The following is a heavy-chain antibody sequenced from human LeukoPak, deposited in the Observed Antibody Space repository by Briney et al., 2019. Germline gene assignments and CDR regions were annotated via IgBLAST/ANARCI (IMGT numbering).Heavy chain of an antibody. CDR3: ARGSITMVRGFDY. J-gene: IGHJ4*02. CDR1: GGSISSSNW. CDR2: IYHSGST. D-gene: IGHD3-10*01. V-gene: IGHV4-4*02. Sequence: PSETLSLTCAVSGGSISSSNWWSWVRQPPGKGLEWIGEIYHSGSTNYNPSLKSRVTISVDKSKNQFSLKLSSVTAADTAVYYCARGSITMVRGFDYWGQGTLVTVSS.